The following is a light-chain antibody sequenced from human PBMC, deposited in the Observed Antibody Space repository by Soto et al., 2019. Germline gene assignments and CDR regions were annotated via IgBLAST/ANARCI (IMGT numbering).Light chain of an antibody. CDR3: SSYTSTSTPWV. J-gene: IGLJ3*02. CDR1: SSDVGAYKF. V-gene: IGLV2-14*01. Sequence: QSVLTQPASVSGSPGQSITIFCSGTSSDVGAYKFVSWYRHHPGKAPQVMIYEVSNRPSGVSNRFSGSKSGNTASLTISGLQPEDEGDYYCSSYTSTSTPWVFGGGTKLT. CDR2: EVS.